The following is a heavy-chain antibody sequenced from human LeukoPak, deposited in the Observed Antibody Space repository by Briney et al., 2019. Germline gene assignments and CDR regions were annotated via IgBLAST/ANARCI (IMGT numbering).Heavy chain of an antibody. CDR3: ATDKRYCSGGSCYFDAFDI. CDR2: FDPEDGET. D-gene: IGHD2-15*01. Sequence: GASVKVSCKVSRYTLTELSMHWVRQAPGKGLEWMGGFDPEDGETIYAQKFQGRVTMTEDTSTDTAYMELSSLRSEDTAVYYCATDKRYCSGGSCYFDAFDIWGQGTMVTVSS. CDR1: RYTLTELS. V-gene: IGHV1-24*01. J-gene: IGHJ3*02.